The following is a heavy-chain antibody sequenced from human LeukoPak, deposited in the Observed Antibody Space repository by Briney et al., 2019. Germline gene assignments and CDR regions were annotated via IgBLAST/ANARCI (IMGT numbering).Heavy chain of an antibody. CDR3: ARDLGYYDSSGYLSFGY. Sequence: PGGSLRLSCAASGFTFSSYSMNWVRQAPGKGLEWVSSISSSSSSYIYYADSVKGRFTISRDNAKNSLYLQMNSLRAEDTAVYYCARDLGYYDSSGYLSFGYWGQGTLVTVSS. J-gene: IGHJ4*02. D-gene: IGHD3-22*01. CDR2: ISSSSSSYI. V-gene: IGHV3-21*01. CDR1: GFTFSSYS.